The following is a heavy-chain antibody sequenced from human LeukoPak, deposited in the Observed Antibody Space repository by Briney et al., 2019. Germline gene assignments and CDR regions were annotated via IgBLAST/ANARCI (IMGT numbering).Heavy chain of an antibody. CDR2: IYNRGST. V-gene: IGHV4-39*02. CDR3: ARDREYCSNITCYPFDFDY. J-gene: IGHJ4*02. D-gene: IGHD2-2*01. Sequence: WVRQPPGKGLEWIGNIYNRGSTYYNPSLKSRVTISVDTSKNQFSLNLSSVTAADTAVYYCARDREYCSNITCYPFDFDYWGQGTLVTVSS.